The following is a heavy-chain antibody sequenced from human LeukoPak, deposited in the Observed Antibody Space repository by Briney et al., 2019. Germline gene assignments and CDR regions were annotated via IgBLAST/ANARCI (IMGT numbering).Heavy chain of an antibody. J-gene: IGHJ4*02. CDR1: GYTFTGYY. CDR3: ARGIDDDSSGYYYGH. Sequence: ASVKVSCKASGYTFTGYYMHWVRQAPGQGLEWMGWISAYNGNTNYAQKLQGRVTMTTDTSTSTAYVELRSLRSDDTAVYYCARGIDDDSSGYYYGHWGQGTLVTVSS. CDR2: ISAYNGNT. D-gene: IGHD3-22*01. V-gene: IGHV1-18*04.